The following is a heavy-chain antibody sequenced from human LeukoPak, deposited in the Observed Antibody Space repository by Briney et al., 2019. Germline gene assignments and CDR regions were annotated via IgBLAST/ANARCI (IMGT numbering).Heavy chain of an antibody. V-gene: IGHV3-23*01. CDR1: EFTFSSYA. CDR2: ISGSGGST. J-gene: IGHJ4*02. Sequence: GGSLRLSCAASEFTFSSYAMSWVRQAPGKGLEWVSAISGSGGSTYYADSVKGRFTISRDNSKNTLYLQMNSLRAEDTAVYYCAKGWHCSGGSCYSVLTAMGPFDYWGQGTLVTVSS. D-gene: IGHD2-15*01. CDR3: AKGWHCSGGSCYSVLTAMGPFDY.